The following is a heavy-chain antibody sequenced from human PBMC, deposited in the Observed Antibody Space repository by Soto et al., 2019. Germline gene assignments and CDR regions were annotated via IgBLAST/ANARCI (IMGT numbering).Heavy chain of an antibody. Sequence: ASVKVSCKASGGTFSSYAISWVRQAPGQGLEWMGGIIPIFGTANYAQKFQGRVTITADESTSTAYMELSSLRSEDTAVYYCASTNYPRSYYDSSGYSYAFDIWGQGTMVTVSS. CDR1: GGTFSSYA. D-gene: IGHD3-22*01. CDR2: IIPIFGTA. V-gene: IGHV1-69*13. CDR3: ASTNYPRSYYDSSGYSYAFDI. J-gene: IGHJ3*02.